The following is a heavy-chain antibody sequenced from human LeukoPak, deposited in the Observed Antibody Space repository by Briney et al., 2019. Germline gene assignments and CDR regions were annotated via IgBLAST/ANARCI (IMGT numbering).Heavy chain of an antibody. D-gene: IGHD6-19*01. J-gene: IGHJ4*02. Sequence: AGGSLRLSCAASGFTFSSYGMNWARQVPGKGLEWVAVISYDGSNKYYADSVKGRFTISRDNSKNTLYLQMNSLRAEDTAVYYCAKDDQWLVRSFDYWGQGTLVTVSS. CDR2: ISYDGSNK. CDR1: GFTFSSYG. CDR3: AKDDQWLVRSFDY. V-gene: IGHV3-30*18.